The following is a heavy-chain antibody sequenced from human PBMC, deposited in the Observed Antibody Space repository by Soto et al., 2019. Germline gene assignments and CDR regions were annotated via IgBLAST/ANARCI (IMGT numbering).Heavy chain of an antibody. CDR3: ARGDVGAFDL. CDR2: IHSDGSST. Sequence: EVQLVESGGGLVQPGGSLRLSCVASDFTFSSYWMHWVRQVPGQGLVWVSRIHSDGSSTTNADSVKGRFTISRDNAKNTLYLQMASLRVEDTAVYYCARGDVGAFDLWGQGTMVTVSS. V-gene: IGHV3-74*03. D-gene: IGHD1-26*01. J-gene: IGHJ3*01. CDR1: DFTFSSYW.